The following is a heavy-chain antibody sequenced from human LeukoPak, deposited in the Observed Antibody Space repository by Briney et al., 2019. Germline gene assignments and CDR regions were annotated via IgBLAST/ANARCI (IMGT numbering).Heavy chain of an antibody. CDR2: ISSSSSTI. Sequence: GGSLRLSCAASGFTFSSYAMHWVRQAPGKGLEWVSYISSSSSTIYYADSVKGRFTISRDNAKNSLYLQMNSLRAEDTAVYYCARDFSPDAFDIWGQGTMVTVSS. CDR3: ARDFSPDAFDI. V-gene: IGHV3-48*01. J-gene: IGHJ3*02. CDR1: GFTFSSYA.